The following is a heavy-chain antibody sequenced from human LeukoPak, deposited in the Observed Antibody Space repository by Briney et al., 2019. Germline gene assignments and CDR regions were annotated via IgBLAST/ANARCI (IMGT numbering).Heavy chain of an antibody. D-gene: IGHD6-19*01. CDR2: MSPYSGAA. V-gene: IGHV1-2*02. CDR1: GYTFTDYY. J-gene: IGHJ3*02. CDR3: ASLGGSGWHLRGVGFDI. Sequence: ASVNVSCKASGYTFTDYYIHWVRQAPRQRLEWIGWMSPYSGAADYAQKFQGRVNMTGHTSLSTVSMPLSSLRSDDTGVYYCASLGGSGWHLRGVGFDIWGQGTMVTVCS.